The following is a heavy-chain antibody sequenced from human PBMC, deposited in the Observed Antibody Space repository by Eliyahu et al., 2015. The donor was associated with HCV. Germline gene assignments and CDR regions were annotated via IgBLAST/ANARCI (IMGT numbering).Heavy chain of an antibody. CDR2: ISYDGSDK. Sequence: QVQVVESGGGVVQPGRSLXLSCAASGFTFXSXGMHWVRQAPGKGLEWVALISYDGSDKYYADSVKGRFTISRDNSKNTLYLQMNSLRAGDTAVYYCAKEDRLYYDTSVGAFDIWGQGTMVTVSS. CDR1: GFTFXSXG. V-gene: IGHV3-30*18. CDR3: AKEDRLYYDTSVGAFDI. D-gene: IGHD3-22*01. J-gene: IGHJ3*02.